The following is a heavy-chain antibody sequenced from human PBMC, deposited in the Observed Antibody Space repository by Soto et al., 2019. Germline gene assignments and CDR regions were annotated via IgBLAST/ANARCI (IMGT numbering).Heavy chain of an antibody. D-gene: IGHD3-9*01. CDR3: ARLVSFGFRYYYYGMDV. CDR1: GYTFTSYD. V-gene: IGHV1-8*01. Sequence: QVQLVQSGAEVKKPGASVKVYCKASGYTFTSYDINWVRQATGQGLEWMGWMNPNSGNTGYAQKFQGRVTMTRNTSISTAYMELSSLRSEYTAVYYCARLVSFGFRYYYYGMDVWGQGTTVTVSS. CDR2: MNPNSGNT. J-gene: IGHJ6*02.